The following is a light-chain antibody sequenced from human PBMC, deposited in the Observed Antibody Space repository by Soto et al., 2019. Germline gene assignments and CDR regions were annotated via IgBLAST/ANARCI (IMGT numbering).Light chain of an antibody. Sequence: QSALTQPASVSGSPGQSITISCTGTSSDVGGYNYASWYQQHPGKAPKLMIYEVSKRPSGVANRFSGSKSGNTASLTISGLQADDEADYYCSSYTSSSIDYVFGTGTKLTVL. V-gene: IGLV2-14*01. CDR2: EVS. J-gene: IGLJ1*01. CDR3: SSYTSSSIDYV. CDR1: SSDVGGYNY.